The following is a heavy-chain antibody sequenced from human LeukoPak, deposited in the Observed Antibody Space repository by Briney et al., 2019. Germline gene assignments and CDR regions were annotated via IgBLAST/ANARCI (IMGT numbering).Heavy chain of an antibody. Sequence: ASVKVSCKASGYTFTSYDTNWVRQATGQGLEWMGWMNPNSGNTGYAQKFQGRVTMTRNTSISTAYMELSSLRSEDTAVYYCARGLNYDSSGYYFFWGQGTLVTVSS. CDR2: MNPNSGNT. D-gene: IGHD3-22*01. CDR1: GYTFTSYD. V-gene: IGHV1-8*01. J-gene: IGHJ4*02. CDR3: ARGLNYDSSGYYFF.